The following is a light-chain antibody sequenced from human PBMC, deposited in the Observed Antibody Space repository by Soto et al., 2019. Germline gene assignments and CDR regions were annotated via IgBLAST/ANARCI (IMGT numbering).Light chain of an antibody. V-gene: IGKV1-5*03. J-gene: IGKJ2*01. CDR1: QTISSW. CDR3: QQSYSNVMYT. Sequence: DIQMTQSPSTLSGSVGDRVTITCRASQTISSWLAWYQQKPGKAPKLLIYKASTLKSGVPSRFSGSGSGTEFTLTISSLQPDDFATYYCQQSYSNVMYTFGQGTKVDIK. CDR2: KAS.